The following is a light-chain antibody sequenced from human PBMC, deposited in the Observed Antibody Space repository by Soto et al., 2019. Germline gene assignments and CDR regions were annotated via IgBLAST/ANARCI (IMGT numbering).Light chain of an antibody. J-gene: IGKJ5*01. Sequence: EIVITQSPSTLSGSPGETASLSCRASQSAGNFLAWYQQKPGQAPRLLIYYISTRATGIPARFSGSGSGTEFTLTINSLQSEDSAVYYCQQHNQWPITFGQGTRLEIK. V-gene: IGKV3D-15*01. CDR2: YIS. CDR1: QSAGNF. CDR3: QQHNQWPIT.